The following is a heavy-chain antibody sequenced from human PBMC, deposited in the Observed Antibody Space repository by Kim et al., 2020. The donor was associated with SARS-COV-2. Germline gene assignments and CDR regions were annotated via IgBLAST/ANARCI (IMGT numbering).Heavy chain of an antibody. CDR3: VDCSGGSCQYNWFGP. CDR2: ISGSGFTT. D-gene: IGHD2-15*01. J-gene: IGHJ5*02. Sequence: GGSLRLSCAASGFTFSSHGMNWVRQAPGNGLEWVSVISGSGFTTHYADSVKGRFTISRDNSKNTLYLQMNSLRAEDTAVYYCVDCSGGSCQYNWFGPWGQGTLVTVSS. V-gene: IGHV3-23*01. CDR1: GFTFSSHG.